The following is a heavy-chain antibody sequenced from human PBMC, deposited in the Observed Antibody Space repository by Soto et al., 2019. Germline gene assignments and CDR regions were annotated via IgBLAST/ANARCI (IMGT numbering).Heavy chain of an antibody. CDR2: MNPNSGNT. CDR1: GYTFTSYD. CDR3: ARMVIVVVPAATNYYYYYGMDV. Sequence: AASVKVSCKASGYTFTSYDINWVRQATGQGLEWMGWMNPNSGNTGYAQKFQGRVTMTRNTSISTAYMELSSLRSEDTAVYYCARMVIVVVPAATNYYYYYGMDVWGQGTTVTVSS. D-gene: IGHD2-2*01. J-gene: IGHJ6*02. V-gene: IGHV1-8*01.